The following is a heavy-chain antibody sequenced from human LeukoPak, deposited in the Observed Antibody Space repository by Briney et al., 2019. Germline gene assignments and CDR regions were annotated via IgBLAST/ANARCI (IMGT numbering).Heavy chain of an antibody. Sequence: GGSLRLSCAASGFIFSDYYMSWIRQAPGKGLECISSISSSGDTKYYADSVKGRFTISRDNAKSSLYLQINSLRAEDTAVYFCARAKGGSGYMDVWGKGTTVTISS. D-gene: IGHD3-10*01. CDR1: GFIFSDYY. J-gene: IGHJ6*03. CDR3: ARAKGGSGYMDV. CDR2: ISSSGDTK. V-gene: IGHV3-11*01.